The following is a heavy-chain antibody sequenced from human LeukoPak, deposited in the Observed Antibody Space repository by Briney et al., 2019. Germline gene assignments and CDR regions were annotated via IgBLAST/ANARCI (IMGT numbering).Heavy chain of an antibody. Sequence: SQTLSLTCAISGDSVSSNSAAWNWIRQSPSRGLEWLGRTYYRSKWYNDYAVSVKSRITINPDTSKNQFSLQLNSVTPEDTAVYYCARQREVSFYYYYYYMDVWGKGTTVTISS. CDR3: ARQREVSFYYYYYYMDV. D-gene: IGHD1-1*01. J-gene: IGHJ6*03. CDR2: TYYRSKWYN. CDR1: GDSVSSNSAA. V-gene: IGHV6-1*01.